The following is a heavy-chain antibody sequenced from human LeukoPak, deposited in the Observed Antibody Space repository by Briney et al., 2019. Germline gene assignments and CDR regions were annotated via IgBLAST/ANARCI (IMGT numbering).Heavy chain of an antibody. CDR1: GGSISSGDYY. CDR3: ARGGNDYSDYRWFDP. Sequence: SETLSLTCTVSGGSISSGDYYWSWIRQPPGKGLEWIGYIYYSGSTYYNPSLKSRVTISVDTSKNQFSLKLSSVTAADTAVYYCARGGNDYSDYRWFDPWGQGTLVTVSS. CDR2: IYYSGST. D-gene: IGHD4-11*01. V-gene: IGHV4-30-4*01. J-gene: IGHJ5*02.